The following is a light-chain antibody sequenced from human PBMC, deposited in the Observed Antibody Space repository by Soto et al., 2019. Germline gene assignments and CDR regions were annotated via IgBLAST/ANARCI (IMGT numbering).Light chain of an antibody. J-gene: IGKJ1*01. Sequence: EMVLTQSPGTLSSPPGERATLSCRASQSVTSSSLGWYQQNPGQAPRLLMHSVSNRATGISDRFSGSGSGTHFTLNISILEPEDLAVYYCHQYGSSPWTFGQGTKVEIK. CDR3: HQYGSSPWT. V-gene: IGKV3-20*01. CDR1: QSVTSSS. CDR2: SVS.